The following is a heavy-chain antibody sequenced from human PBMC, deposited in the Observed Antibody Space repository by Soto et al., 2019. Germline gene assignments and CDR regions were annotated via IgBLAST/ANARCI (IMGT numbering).Heavy chain of an antibody. D-gene: IGHD1-1*01. Sequence: PGGSLRLSCAASGFTFSSYGMHWVHQAPGKGLEWVAVIWYDGSNKYYADSVKGRFTISRDNSKNTLYLQMNGLRAEDTAVYYCARDPVNSEKLERHLAYYYGMDVWGQGTTVTVSS. V-gene: IGHV3-33*01. CDR2: IWYDGSNK. CDR3: ARDPVNSEKLERHLAYYYGMDV. CDR1: GFTFSSYG. J-gene: IGHJ6*02.